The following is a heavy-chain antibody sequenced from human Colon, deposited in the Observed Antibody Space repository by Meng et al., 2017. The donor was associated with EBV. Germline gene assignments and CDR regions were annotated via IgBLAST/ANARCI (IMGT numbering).Heavy chain of an antibody. CDR1: GCSIISPQSS. CDR3: VISSHN. V-gene: IGHV4-39*07. CDR2: NYYRGST. Sequence: HLHLQESGPGLRTSSASRSSTRCSSGCSIISPQSSWGWLRQPPGKGLKWTGSNYYRGSTNYNPSLKSRISMSVDMSKNQFSLKVNSVTAADTAIYYCVISSHNWGQGTLVTVSS. D-gene: IGHD3-3*02. J-gene: IGHJ4*02.